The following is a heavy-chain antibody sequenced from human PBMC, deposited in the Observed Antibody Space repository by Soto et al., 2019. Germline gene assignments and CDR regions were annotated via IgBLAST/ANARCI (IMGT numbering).Heavy chain of an antibody. D-gene: IGHD3-10*01. V-gene: IGHV4-31*03. Sequence: SETLSLTCTVSGGSISSGGYYWSWTRQHPGKGLEWIGYIYYSGSTYYYPSLKSRVTISVDTSKNQFSLKLSSVTAADTAVYYCASMGRNHDAFDIWGQGTMVTVSS. CDR2: IYYSGST. J-gene: IGHJ3*02. CDR3: ASMGRNHDAFDI. CDR1: GGSISSGGYY.